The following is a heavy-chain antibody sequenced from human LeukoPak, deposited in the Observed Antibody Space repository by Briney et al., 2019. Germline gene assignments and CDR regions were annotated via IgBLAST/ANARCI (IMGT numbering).Heavy chain of an antibody. CDR3: ARVPSPSWWELPSGYFDY. D-gene: IGHD1-26*01. V-gene: IGHV4-39*07. CDR1: GDSNSSGDYY. CDR2: IYYSGST. J-gene: IGHJ4*02. Sequence: SQTLSLTCTVSGDSNSSGDYYWSWIRQPPGKGLEWIGSIYYSGSTYYNPALKSRVTISVDTSKNQFSLKLSSVTAADTAVYYRARVPSPSWWELPSGYFDYWGQGTLVTVSS.